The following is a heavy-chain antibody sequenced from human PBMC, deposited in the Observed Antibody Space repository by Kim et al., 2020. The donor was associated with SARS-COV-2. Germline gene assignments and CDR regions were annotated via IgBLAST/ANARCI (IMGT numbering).Heavy chain of an antibody. V-gene: IGHV4-30-4*01. CDR2: IYYSGST. Sequence: SETLSLTCTVSGGSISSGDYYWSWIRQPPGKGLEWIGYIYYSGSTYYNPSLKSRVTISVDTSKNQFSLKLSSVTAADTAVYYCARGFYGSSWYRVGARFNMAFDIWGQGTMVTVSS. CDR1: GGSISSGDYY. D-gene: IGHD6-13*01. J-gene: IGHJ3*02. CDR3: ARGFYGSSWYRVGARFNMAFDI.